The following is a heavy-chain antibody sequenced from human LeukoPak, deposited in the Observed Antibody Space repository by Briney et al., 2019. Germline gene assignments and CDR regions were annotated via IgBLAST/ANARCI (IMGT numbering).Heavy chain of an antibody. Sequence: ASVNVSCKASGYTFRNYGITWVRQAPGQGLEWMGWISTYNGDTHYAQNLRGRVTVTTDTSTSTVYMELRSLRSDDTAVYYCARDPTNTSGYYAYFDYWGQGTLVTVSS. D-gene: IGHD5-12*01. CDR1: GYTFRNYG. J-gene: IGHJ4*02. CDR3: ARDPTNTSGYYAYFDY. CDR2: ISTYNGDT. V-gene: IGHV1-18*01.